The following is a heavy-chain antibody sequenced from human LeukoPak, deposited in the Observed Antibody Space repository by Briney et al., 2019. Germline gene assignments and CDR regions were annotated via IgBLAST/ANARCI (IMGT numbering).Heavy chain of an antibody. V-gene: IGHV3-64*01. CDR3: ARDRFGGMDV. CDR2: ISSNGGST. D-gene: IGHD3-16*01. CDR1: GFTFSSYA. J-gene: IGHJ6*02. Sequence: GGPLRLSCGASGFTFSSYAMHWVRQAPGKGLEYVSAISSNGGSTYYANSVKGRFTISRDNSKNTLYLQMGSLRAEDMAVYYCARDRFGGMDVWGQGTTVTVSS.